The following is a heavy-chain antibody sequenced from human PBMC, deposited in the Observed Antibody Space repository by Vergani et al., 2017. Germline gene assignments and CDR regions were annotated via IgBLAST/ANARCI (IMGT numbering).Heavy chain of an antibody. V-gene: IGHV3-30*18. CDR1: GFTFSSYD. CDR3: AKDARTRYSYGLYYFDY. D-gene: IGHD5-18*01. Sequence: QVQLVESGGGVVQPGRSLRLSCAASGFTFSSYDMHWVRQAPGKGLEWVAVISYDGSNKYYADSVKGRFTSSRDKSKNTLYLQMNSLRAEDTVVYYCAKDARTRYSYGLYYFDYWGQGTLVTVSS. J-gene: IGHJ4*02. CDR2: ISYDGSNK.